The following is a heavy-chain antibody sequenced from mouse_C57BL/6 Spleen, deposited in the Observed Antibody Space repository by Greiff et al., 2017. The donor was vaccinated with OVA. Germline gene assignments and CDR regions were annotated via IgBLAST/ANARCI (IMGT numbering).Heavy chain of an antibody. V-gene: IGHV6-3*01. J-gene: IGHJ1*03. CDR3: TGGVYYGSSYGYFDV. Sequence: EVQVVESGGGLVQPGGSMKLSCVASGFTFSNYWMNWVRQSPEKGLEWVAQIRLKSDNYATHYAESVKGRFTISRDDSKSSVYLQMNNLRAEDTGIYYCTGGVYYGSSYGYFDVWGTGTTVTVSS. D-gene: IGHD1-1*01. CDR2: IRLKSDNYAT. CDR1: GFTFSNYW.